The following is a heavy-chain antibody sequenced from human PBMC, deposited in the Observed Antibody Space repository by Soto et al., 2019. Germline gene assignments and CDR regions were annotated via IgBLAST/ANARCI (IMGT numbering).Heavy chain of an antibody. D-gene: IGHD3-10*01. Sequence: QVVLVESGGGVVQPGRALRLSCAASGFDFTNDGMLWVRQAPGKGLEWVALISFDGTTIHYGDSVKGRFTISRDNSKNSLFLQMNSLRPEDTGVYYCAKSQGSSPPGGMDVWGQGTTVTVSS. J-gene: IGHJ6*02. V-gene: IGHV3-30*18. CDR2: ISFDGTTI. CDR3: AKSQGSSPPGGMDV. CDR1: GFDFTNDG.